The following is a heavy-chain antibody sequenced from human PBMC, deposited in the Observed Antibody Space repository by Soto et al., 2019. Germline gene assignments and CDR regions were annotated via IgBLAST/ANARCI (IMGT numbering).Heavy chain of an antibody. D-gene: IGHD3-16*02. CDR3: ARGPLLRLGELSSPDFDY. CDR2: IYYSGKM. V-gene: IGHV4-39*07. CDR1: GGSISSSSYY. Sequence: SETLSLTCTVSGGSISSSSYYWGWIRQPPGKGLEWIGSIYYSGKMYYNPSLKSRVTISIDRSKNQFSLKLSSVTAADTAVYYCARGPLLRLGELSSPDFDYWGQGTLVTVSS. J-gene: IGHJ4*02.